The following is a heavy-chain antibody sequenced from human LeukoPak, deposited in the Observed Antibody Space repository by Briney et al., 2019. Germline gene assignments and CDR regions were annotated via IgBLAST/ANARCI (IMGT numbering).Heavy chain of an antibody. CDR1: GFTFSSYA. CDR3: AKDAPVNIVVVPAANS. D-gene: IGHD2-2*01. Sequence: GGSLRLSCAASGFTFSSYAMSWVRQAPGKGLGWVSAISGSGGSTYYADSVKGRFTISRDNSKNTLYLQMNSLRAEDTAVYYCAKDAPVNIVVVPAANSWGQGTLVTVSS. V-gene: IGHV3-23*01. CDR2: ISGSGGST. J-gene: IGHJ4*02.